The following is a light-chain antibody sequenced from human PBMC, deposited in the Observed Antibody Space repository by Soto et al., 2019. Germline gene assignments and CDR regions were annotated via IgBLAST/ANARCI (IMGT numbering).Light chain of an antibody. V-gene: IGKV3-20*01. CDR3: QQYVSSPRT. CDR1: QSVSSY. Sequence: EIVLTQSPGTLSLSPGERATLSCRASQSVSSYLAWYQQKPGQAPRLIISGASNRATGTPDRFSGSGSGTDFTLTISRLEPEDFAVYYCQQYVSSPRTFGQGSKVE. CDR2: GAS. J-gene: IGKJ1*01.